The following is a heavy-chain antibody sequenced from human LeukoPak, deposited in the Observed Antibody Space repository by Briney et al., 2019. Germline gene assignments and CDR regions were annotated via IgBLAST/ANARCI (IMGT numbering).Heavy chain of an antibody. Sequence: ASVKVSCKASGYTFTSYDINWVRQATGQGLEWMGWMNPNSGNTGYAQKFQGRVTITRNTSISTAYMELSSLRSEDTAVYYCARVAYNWNYGGYYYYMDVWGKGTTVTVSS. D-gene: IGHD1-7*01. V-gene: IGHV1-8*03. CDR3: ARVAYNWNYGGYYYYMDV. CDR2: MNPNSGNT. J-gene: IGHJ6*03. CDR1: GYTFTSYD.